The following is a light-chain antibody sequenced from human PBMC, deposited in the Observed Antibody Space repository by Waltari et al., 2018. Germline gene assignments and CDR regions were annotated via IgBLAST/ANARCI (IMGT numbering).Light chain of an antibody. CDR3: QQSYTSLLFT. CDR2: TAS. V-gene: IGKV1-39*01. Sequence: DVQMTQSPSSLSASVCDRVTITCRASQSIGNLLNWYQQKPGQAPKLLVYTASTLQIGVPSRFSGSGTGTDFNLTISGLQREDFATYYCQQSYTSLLFTFGPGTKVD. J-gene: IGKJ3*01. CDR1: QSIGNL.